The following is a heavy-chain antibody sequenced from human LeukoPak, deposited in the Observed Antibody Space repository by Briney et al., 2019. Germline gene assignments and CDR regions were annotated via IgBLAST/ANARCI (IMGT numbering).Heavy chain of an antibody. D-gene: IGHD1-26*01. CDR2: IAVTGGT. CDR3: ARGGSYLSAFDI. Sequence: GGSLRLSCTASGFTLSNYAMSWVRQGPGKGLEWVSAIAVTGGTYHADSVRGRLTISRDSSKNTLYLQMSSLRAEDAGVYYCARGGSYLSAFDIWGQGTMVTVSS. J-gene: IGHJ3*02. CDR1: GFTLSNYA. V-gene: IGHV3-23*01.